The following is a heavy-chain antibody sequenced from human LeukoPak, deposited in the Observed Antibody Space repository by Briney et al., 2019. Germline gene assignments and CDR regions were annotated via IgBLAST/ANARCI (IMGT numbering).Heavy chain of an antibody. CDR2: IYYSGST. D-gene: IGHD3-22*01. CDR3: ARGDFTYYYDSSGYYYFDY. V-gene: IGHV4-59*08. J-gene: IGHJ4*02. CDR1: GGSISSYY. Sequence: SETLSLTCTVSGGSISSYYWSWIRQPPGKGLEWIGYIYYSGSTNYNPPLKSRVTISVDTSKNQFSLKLSSVTAADTAVYYCARGDFTYYYDSSGYYYFDYWGQGTLVTVSS.